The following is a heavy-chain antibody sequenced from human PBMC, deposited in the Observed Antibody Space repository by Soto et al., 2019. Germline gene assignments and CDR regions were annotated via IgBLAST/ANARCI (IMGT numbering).Heavy chain of an antibody. V-gene: IGHV4-59*08. Sequence: PSETLSLTCTVSSGPIGGYWWSWIRQPPGKALEWIGYIYYNGSTNYNPSHKSQITITIDTSKSEFSLKMRSVTAADAAVYFCARLDASLDAFDIWGQGTMVT. J-gene: IGHJ3*02. CDR2: IYYNGST. CDR3: ARLDASLDAFDI. CDR1: SGPIGGYW.